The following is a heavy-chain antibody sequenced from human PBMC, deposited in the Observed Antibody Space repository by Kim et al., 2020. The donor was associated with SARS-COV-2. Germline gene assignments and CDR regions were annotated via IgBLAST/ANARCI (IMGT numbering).Heavy chain of an antibody. CDR3: AKDFASDY. CDR2: SGART. Sequence: SGARTNTAASVKGPITISRENSKNTLYLQMNSLGAEDTALYYCAKDFASDYWGQGTLVTVSS. J-gene: IGHJ4*02. D-gene: IGHD3-3*01. V-gene: IGHV3-23*01.